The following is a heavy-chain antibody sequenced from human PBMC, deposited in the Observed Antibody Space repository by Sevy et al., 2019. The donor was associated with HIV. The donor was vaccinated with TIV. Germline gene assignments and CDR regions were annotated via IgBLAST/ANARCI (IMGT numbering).Heavy chain of an antibody. J-gene: IGHJ6*02. V-gene: IGHV3-74*01. Sequence: GGSLRLSCAVSGFTFSSHWMFWVRQAPGKGLVWVSHINSHGTITNYADSVKGRFAISRDNTKNTIYLQMNSLRAEDTAVYYCARGQLLKFLEGPSYGLDVWGQGTTVTVSS. CDR1: GFTFSSHW. CDR3: ARGQLLKFLEGPSYGLDV. D-gene: IGHD3-3*01. CDR2: INSHGTIT.